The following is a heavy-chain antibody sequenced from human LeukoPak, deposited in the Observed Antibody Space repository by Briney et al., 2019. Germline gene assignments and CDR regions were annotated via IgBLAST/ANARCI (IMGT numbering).Heavy chain of an antibody. V-gene: IGHV3-21*01. Sequence: GGCLRLSCAASGFTFSDYSMNWVRQGPGKGLDWVSIISRCGDDIHYADSIEGRFTISRDNAKNSLYLQMDSLRAEDTAVYYCARSFGSGTYRFLDYWGRGTLVTVSS. CDR2: ISRCGDDI. CDR3: ARSFGSGTYRFLDY. CDR1: GFTFSDYS. J-gene: IGHJ4*02. D-gene: IGHD3-10*01.